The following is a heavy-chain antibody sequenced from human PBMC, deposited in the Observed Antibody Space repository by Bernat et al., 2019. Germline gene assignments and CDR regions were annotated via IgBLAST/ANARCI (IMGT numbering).Heavy chain of an antibody. V-gene: IGHV3-64*01. CDR3: ARDEGGAYAFDY. J-gene: IGHJ4*02. Sequence: EVELVESGGGLVKPGGPLRPSCTASGFTFSTYPLHWVRQTPGKGWEYVSSLLGNGVHPQFANSVKGSFTISRDNSKNTLYLQMGSLGPEDTAMYYFARDEGGAYAFDYWGQGTLVTVSS. CDR2: LLGNGVHP. CDR1: GFTFSTYP. D-gene: IGHD2-21*01.